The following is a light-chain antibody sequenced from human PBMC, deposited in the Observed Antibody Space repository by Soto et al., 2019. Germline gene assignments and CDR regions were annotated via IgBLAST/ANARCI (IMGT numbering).Light chain of an antibody. V-gene: IGKV1-39*01. CDR2: AAS. CDR3: QQSYSALVT. J-gene: IGKJ4*01. Sequence: DIQMTQSPSSLSASVGDRVTITCRASQGISTYLNWYQQKPGKAPKLLIYAASSLQSGVPSRFSGSGSGTDFSLTISSLQPEDSATYYCQQSYSALVTFGGGTKVEI. CDR1: QGISTY.